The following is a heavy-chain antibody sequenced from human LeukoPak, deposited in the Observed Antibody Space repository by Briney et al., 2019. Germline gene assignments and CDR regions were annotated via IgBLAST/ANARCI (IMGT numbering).Heavy chain of an antibody. Sequence: GASVKVSCKASGGTFSSYAISWVRQAPGQGLEWMGWISAYNGNTNYAQKLQGRVTMTTDTSTSTAYMELRSLRSDDTAVYYCARDHIKATDAFDIWGQGTMVTVSS. CDR1: GGTFSSYA. D-gene: IGHD1-26*01. CDR2: ISAYNGNT. CDR3: ARDHIKATDAFDI. J-gene: IGHJ3*02. V-gene: IGHV1-18*01.